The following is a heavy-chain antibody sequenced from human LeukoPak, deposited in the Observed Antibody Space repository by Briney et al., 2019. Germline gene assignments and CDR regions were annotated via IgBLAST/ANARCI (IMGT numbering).Heavy chain of an antibody. CDR1: GGTFSSYA. Sequence: GASVKVSCKASGGTFSSYAISWVRQAPGQGLEWMGRIIPILGIANYAQKFQGRVTITADKSTSTAYMELSSLRSEDTAVYYCARASIVRATVDYWGQGTLVTVSS. CDR2: IIPILGIA. J-gene: IGHJ4*02. CDR3: ARASIVRATVDY. V-gene: IGHV1-69*04. D-gene: IGHD1-26*01.